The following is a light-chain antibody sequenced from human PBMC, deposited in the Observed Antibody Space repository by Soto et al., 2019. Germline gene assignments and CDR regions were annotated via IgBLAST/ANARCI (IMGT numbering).Light chain of an antibody. CDR2: EGS. CDR1: SSDVGSYNL. J-gene: IGLJ2*01. Sequence: QSVLTQPASVSGSPGQSITISCTGTSSDVGSYNLVSWHQQHPGKAPKLMIYEGSKRPSGVSNRFSGSKSGNTASLTISGLQAEDEADYYCCSYAGSSTRVVFGGGTKLTVL. V-gene: IGLV2-23*01. CDR3: CSYAGSSTRVV.